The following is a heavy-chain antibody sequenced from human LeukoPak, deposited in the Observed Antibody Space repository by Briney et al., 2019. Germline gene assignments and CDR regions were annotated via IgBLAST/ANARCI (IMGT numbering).Heavy chain of an antibody. V-gene: IGHV1-2*02. CDR2: INPRDGGT. J-gene: IGHJ4*02. Sequence: ASVKVSCKGSGYTFTDYYLHWVRQAPGQGHEWVGYINPRDGGTSSPPNFRGRVTMTTDASSSTVYMELSRLTSDDTAIYYCAREGNGLLSKDLDYWGQGTLVTVSS. CDR3: AREGNGLLSKDLDY. CDR1: GYTFTDYY. D-gene: IGHD2-15*01.